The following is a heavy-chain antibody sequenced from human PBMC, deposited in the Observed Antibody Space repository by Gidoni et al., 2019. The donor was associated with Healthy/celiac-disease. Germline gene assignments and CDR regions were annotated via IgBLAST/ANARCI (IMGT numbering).Heavy chain of an antibody. CDR1: GFTFSSYA. Sequence: QVQLVESGGGVVQPGRSLRLSCAASGFTFSSYAMHWVRQAPGKGLEWVAVISYDGSNKYYADSVKGRFTISRDNSKNTLYLQMNSLRAEDTAVYYCARFGLCSSTSCYPGTTYLAFDIWGQGTMVTVSS. CDR3: ARFGLCSSTSCYPGTTYLAFDI. CDR2: ISYDGSNK. J-gene: IGHJ3*02. V-gene: IGHV3-30-3*01. D-gene: IGHD2-2*01.